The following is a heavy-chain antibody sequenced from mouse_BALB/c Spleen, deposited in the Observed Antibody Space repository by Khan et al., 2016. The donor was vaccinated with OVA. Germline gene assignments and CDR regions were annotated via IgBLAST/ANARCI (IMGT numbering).Heavy chain of an antibody. CDR2: IWSGGST. J-gene: IGHJ3*01. V-gene: IGHV2-2*02. CDR3: ARNYDYDEGLAY. Sequence: VQLQGSGPGLVQPSQSLSITCAVSGFSLTTYGVHWVRQSPGKGLEWLGVIWSGGSTDYNAAFISRLSISKDSSKSQVFFKMNSLQVNDTAIYYCARNYDYDEGLAYWGQGTLVTVSA. D-gene: IGHD2-4*01. CDR1: GFSLTTYG.